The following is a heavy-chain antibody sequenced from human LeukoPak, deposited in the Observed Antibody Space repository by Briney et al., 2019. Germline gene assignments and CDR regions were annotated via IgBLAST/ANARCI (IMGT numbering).Heavy chain of an antibody. J-gene: IGHJ3*02. CDR1: GGSISSYY. Sequence: PSETLSLTCTVSGGSISSYYWSWIRQPAGKGLEWIGRIYTSGSTNYNPSLKSRVTMSVDTSKNQFSLKLSSVTVADTAVYYCARVGSGSLEGGAFDIWGQGTMVTVSS. V-gene: IGHV4-4*07. CDR2: IYTSGST. CDR3: ARVGSGSLEGGAFDI. D-gene: IGHD6-19*01.